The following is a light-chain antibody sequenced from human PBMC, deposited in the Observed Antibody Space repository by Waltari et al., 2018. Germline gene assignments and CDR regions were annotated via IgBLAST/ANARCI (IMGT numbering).Light chain of an antibody. Sequence: QSVLTQPPSVSGAPGQRVTISCTGSRSNIGAGSDVHWYQQLPGTAPKLLIYGNSNRPSGVPDRFSGSKSGTSASLAITGLQAEDEADYYCQSYDSSLSAYVVFGGGTKLTVL. J-gene: IGLJ2*01. CDR2: GNS. CDR1: RSNIGAGSD. CDR3: QSYDSSLSAYVV. V-gene: IGLV1-40*01.